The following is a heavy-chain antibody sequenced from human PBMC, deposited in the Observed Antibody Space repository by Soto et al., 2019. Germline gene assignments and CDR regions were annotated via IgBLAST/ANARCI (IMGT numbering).Heavy chain of an antibody. J-gene: IGHJ4*02. V-gene: IGHV3-66*01. D-gene: IGHD7-27*01. CDR2: INSGGNT. CDR1: GFTVSSNY. CDR3: ARSSGDYIESREFDY. Sequence: EVQLVESGGGMVQPGESLRLSCAASGFTVSSNYMNWVRQAPGKGLEWVSLINSGGNTHYADSVKGRFTISRDNSKNTLYLQMNSLRADHTAVYYCARSSGDYIESREFDYWGQGTLVTVSS.